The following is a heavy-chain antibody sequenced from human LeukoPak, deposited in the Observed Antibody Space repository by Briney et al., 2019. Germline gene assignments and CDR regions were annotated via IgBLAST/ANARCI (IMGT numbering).Heavy chain of an antibody. CDR3: ARAYSYYDFWSGYLPVPDY. J-gene: IGHJ4*02. CDR1: GFTFSSYG. CDR2: IWYDGSNK. V-gene: IGHV3-33*01. D-gene: IGHD3-3*01. Sequence: GGSLRLSCAASGFTFSSYGMHWVRQAPGKGLEWVAVIWYDGSNKYYADSVKGRFTISRDNSKNTLYLQMNSLRAEDTAVYYCARAYSYYDFWSGYLPVPDYGGQGTLVTVSS.